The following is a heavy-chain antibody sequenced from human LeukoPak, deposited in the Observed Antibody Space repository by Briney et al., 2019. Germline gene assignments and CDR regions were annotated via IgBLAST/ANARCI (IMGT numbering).Heavy chain of an antibody. D-gene: IGHD3-10*01. V-gene: IGHV4-4*07. CDR1: GGSISSNY. CDR2: IYSRGST. J-gene: IGHJ5*02. CDR3: ARDERFRGFDP. Sequence: SETLSLTCTVSGGSISSNYWSWIRQPAGKGLEWIGRIYSRGSTNYNPSLKSRVTMSVDTSKNQFSLKLSSVAAADTAVYYCARDERFRGFDPWGQGTLVSISS.